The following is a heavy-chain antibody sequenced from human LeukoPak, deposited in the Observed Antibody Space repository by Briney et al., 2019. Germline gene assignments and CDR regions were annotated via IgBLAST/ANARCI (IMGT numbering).Heavy chain of an antibody. CDR3: ATRIAAAEGGRGGPGYFQH. CDR1: GYTFTSYG. CDR2: ISAYNGNT. V-gene: IGHV1-18*01. Sequence: ASVKVSCKASGYTFTSYGISWVRQAPGQGLEWMGWISAYNGNTNYAQKLQGRVTMTTDTSTSTAYMELRSLRSDDTAVYYCATRIAAAEGGRGGPGYFQHWGQGTLVTVSS. D-gene: IGHD6-13*01. J-gene: IGHJ1*01.